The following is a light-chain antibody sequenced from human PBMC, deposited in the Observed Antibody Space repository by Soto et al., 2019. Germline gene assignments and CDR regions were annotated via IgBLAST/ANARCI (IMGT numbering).Light chain of an antibody. CDR2: DAS. V-gene: IGKV3-20*01. Sequence: EIVLTQSPGTLSLSPGERATLSCRASQSVRNNYLAWYQQKPGQAPRLLIYDASSRATGIPDRFSGSGSGTDFTLTISRLEPEDFAVYYCQQYGSSAINFGKGKRLEIK. CDR1: QSVRNNY. CDR3: QQYGSSAIN. J-gene: IGKJ5*01.